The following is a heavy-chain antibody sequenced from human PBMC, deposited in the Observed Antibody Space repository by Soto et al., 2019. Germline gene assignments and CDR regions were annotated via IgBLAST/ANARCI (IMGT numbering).Heavy chain of an antibody. CDR2: LSWNSGNI. J-gene: IGHJ4*02. Sequence: GGSRRRSWVASGFSFDNFAMHWVRQAPGKGLEWVSGLSWNSGNIGYADSVKGRFTISRDNSKNTLYLQMNSLRAEDTAVYYCARDGYYDSSGYYEGSDYWGQGTLVTVSS. CDR1: GFSFDNFA. D-gene: IGHD3-22*01. CDR3: ARDGYYDSSGYYEGSDY. V-gene: IGHV3-9*01.